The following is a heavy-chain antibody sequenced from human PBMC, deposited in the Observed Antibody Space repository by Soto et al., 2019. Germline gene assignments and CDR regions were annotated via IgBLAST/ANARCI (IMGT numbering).Heavy chain of an antibody. J-gene: IGHJ4*02. V-gene: IGHV4-39*01. CDR3: ARQRTTVVTQAYFAH. Sequence: PSETLSLTCIVSGESISSSSYYWGWIRQPPGKGLEWIGSIYYSGRTYYNPSFKSRVTISIDTSKNQFSLKLSSVTATDTAVYYCARQRTTVVTQAYFAHWGQGALVTVPS. CDR2: IYYSGRT. CDR1: GESISSSSYY. D-gene: IGHD2-21*02.